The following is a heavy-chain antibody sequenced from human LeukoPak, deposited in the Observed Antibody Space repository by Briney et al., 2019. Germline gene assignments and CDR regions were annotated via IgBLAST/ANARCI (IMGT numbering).Heavy chain of an antibody. CDR2: INPNSGGT. Sequence: ASVKVSCKASRYIFTGYYMHWVRQAPGQGLEWMGWINPNSGGTNSAQKFQGRVTMTRDTSISTAYMELSRLTSDDTAVYYCARHSYSGSYHFDYWGQGTLVTVSS. D-gene: IGHD1-26*01. CDR1: RYIFTGYY. J-gene: IGHJ4*02. V-gene: IGHV1-2*02. CDR3: ARHSYSGSYHFDY.